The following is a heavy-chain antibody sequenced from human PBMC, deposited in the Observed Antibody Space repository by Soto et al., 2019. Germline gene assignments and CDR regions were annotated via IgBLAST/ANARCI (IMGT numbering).Heavy chain of an antibody. V-gene: IGHV4-59*08. Sequence: SETLSLTCTVSGGSISSYYWSWIRQPPGKGLEWIGYIYYSGSTNYNPSLKSRVTISVDTSKNQFSLKLSSVTAAATAVYYCARHQRSTIFGVVMLNWFDPWGQGTLVTVSA. D-gene: IGHD3-3*01. CDR1: GGSISSYY. CDR2: IYYSGST. J-gene: IGHJ5*02. CDR3: ARHQRSTIFGVVMLNWFDP.